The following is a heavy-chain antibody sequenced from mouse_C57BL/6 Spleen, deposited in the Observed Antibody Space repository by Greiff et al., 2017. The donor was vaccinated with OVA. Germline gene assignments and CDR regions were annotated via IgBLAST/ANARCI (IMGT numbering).Heavy chain of an antibody. CDR3: ARGYYYGSSSLWYFDV. D-gene: IGHD1-1*01. Sequence: QVQLKESGPELVKPGASVKISCKASGYAFSSSWMNWVKQRPGKGLEWIGRIYPGDGDTNYNGTFKGKATLPADKSSSTAYMQLSSLTSEDSAVYFCARGYYYGSSSLWYFDVWGTGTTVTVSS. J-gene: IGHJ1*03. V-gene: IGHV1-82*01. CDR1: GYAFSSSW. CDR2: IYPGDGDT.